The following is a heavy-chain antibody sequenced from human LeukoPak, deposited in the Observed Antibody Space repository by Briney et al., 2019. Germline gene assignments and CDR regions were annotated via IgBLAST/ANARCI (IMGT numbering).Heavy chain of an antibody. CDR1: GYSISSGYF. CDR3: ARALGDILTGYQGADY. J-gene: IGHJ4*02. CDR2: FYHSGNA. V-gene: IGHV4-38-2*02. D-gene: IGHD3-9*01. Sequence: KASETLSLACTVSGYSISSGYFWGWIRQPPGKGLEWIGSFYHSGNAYYNPSLKSRVTISVDTSKNQFSLKLSSVTAADTAVYYCARALGDILTGYQGADYWGQGTLVTVSS.